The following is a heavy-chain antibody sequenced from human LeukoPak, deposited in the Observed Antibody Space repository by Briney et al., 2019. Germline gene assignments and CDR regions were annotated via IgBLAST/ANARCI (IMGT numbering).Heavy chain of an antibody. CDR2: IKSDGITI. CDR1: GFTFSNYM. V-gene: IGHV3-74*01. D-gene: IGHD2-15*01. Sequence: PGGSLRLSCAASGFTFSNYMMHWVRQAPGKGLVWVSRIKSDGITITYADSVKGRFTISRDNAKNTLYLQMNSLRAEDTAVYYCARGYCSGGSCYPDYWGQGTLVTVSS. J-gene: IGHJ4*02. CDR3: ARGYCSGGSCYPDY.